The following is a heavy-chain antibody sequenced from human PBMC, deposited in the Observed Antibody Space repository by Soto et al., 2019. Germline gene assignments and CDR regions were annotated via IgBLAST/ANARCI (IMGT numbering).Heavy chain of an antibody. CDR1: GGSIRNSGYY. Sequence: QVQLQESGPGLVKPSQTLSLTCTVSGGSIRNSGYYWSWIRQLPGKGLEWIGFISYSGSTDYAPSLKSGVTMSVDTSKNQFSLNLSSVSAADTAVYYCGRDAVTKRDFYYYGMDVWGRGTTVTVSS. J-gene: IGHJ6*02. D-gene: IGHD4-4*01. V-gene: IGHV4-31*03. CDR2: ISYSGST. CDR3: GRDAVTKRDFYYYGMDV.